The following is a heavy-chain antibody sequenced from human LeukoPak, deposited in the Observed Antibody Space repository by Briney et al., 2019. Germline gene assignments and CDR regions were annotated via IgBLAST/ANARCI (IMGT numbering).Heavy chain of an antibody. J-gene: IGHJ4*02. CDR1: GGSISSYY. CDR2: IYTSGST. D-gene: IGHD2-2*01. V-gene: IGHV4-4*07. Sequence: SETLSLTCAVSGGSISSYYWSWIRQPAGKGLEWIGRIYTSGSTNYNPSLKSRVTMSVDTSKNQFSLKLSSVTAADTAVYYCARDDCSSTSCYPFDYWGQGTLVTVSS. CDR3: ARDDCSSTSCYPFDY.